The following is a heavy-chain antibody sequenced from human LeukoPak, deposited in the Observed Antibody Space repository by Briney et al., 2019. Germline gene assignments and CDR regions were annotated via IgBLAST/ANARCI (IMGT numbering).Heavy chain of an antibody. CDR2: ISYDTKSN. CDR1: GFTFSSFG. CDR3: AKDGGNYYDTSGDYLMRSYMDV. J-gene: IGHJ6*03. V-gene: IGHV3-30*18. D-gene: IGHD3-22*01. Sequence: GGSLRLSCATSGFTFSSFGMHWVRQVPGKGLEWVAVISYDTKSNYHVDSVEGRFAISRDNSKNTLYLQMNSLRAEDTAVYYCAKDGGNYYDTSGDYLMRSYMDVWGKGTTVTVSS.